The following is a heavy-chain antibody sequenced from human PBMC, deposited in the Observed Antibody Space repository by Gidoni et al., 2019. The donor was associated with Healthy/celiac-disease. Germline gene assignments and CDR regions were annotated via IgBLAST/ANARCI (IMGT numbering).Heavy chain of an antibody. Sequence: QVQLVQSGAEVKKPGSSVKVSCKASGGTFSSYALSWVRQAPGQGLEWMGGIIPIFGTANYAQKFQGRVTIAADESTSTAYMELSSLRSEDTAVYYCAGDSYCSGGSCYSVRYYGMDVWGQGTTVTVSS. CDR1: GGTFSSYA. CDR2: IIPIFGTA. V-gene: IGHV1-69*01. CDR3: AGDSYCSGGSCYSVRYYGMDV. D-gene: IGHD2-15*01. J-gene: IGHJ6*02.